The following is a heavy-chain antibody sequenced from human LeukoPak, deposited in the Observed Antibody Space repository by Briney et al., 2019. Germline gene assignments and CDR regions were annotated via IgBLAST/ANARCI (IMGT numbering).Heavy chain of an antibody. Sequence: PSETLSLTCTVSGGSISSYYWSWIRQPAGKGLEWIGRIYTSGSTNYNPSLKSRVTMSVDTSKNQFSLKLSSVTAVDTAVYYCARDSVWFGESHDAFDIWGQGTMVTVSS. D-gene: IGHD3-10*01. V-gene: IGHV4-4*07. CDR1: GGSISSYY. J-gene: IGHJ3*02. CDR3: ARDSVWFGESHDAFDI. CDR2: IYTSGST.